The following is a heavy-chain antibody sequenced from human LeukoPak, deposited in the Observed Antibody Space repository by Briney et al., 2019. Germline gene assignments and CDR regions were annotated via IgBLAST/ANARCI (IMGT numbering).Heavy chain of an antibody. V-gene: IGHV3-33*01. J-gene: IGHJ5*02. CDR1: GFTFSSYG. CDR3: ARSPVGRRWFDP. CDR2: IWYDGSNK. Sequence: PGGSLRLSCAASGFTFSSYGMHWVRQAPGKGLEWVAVIWYDGSNKYYADSVKGRFTISRDNSKNTLYLQMNSLRAEDTAVYYCARSPVGRRWFDPWGQGTLVTVSS.